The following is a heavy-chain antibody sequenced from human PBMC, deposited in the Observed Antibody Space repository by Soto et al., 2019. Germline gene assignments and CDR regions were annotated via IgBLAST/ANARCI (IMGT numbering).Heavy chain of an antibody. Sequence: PGESLKISCEGSGYSFTTYWIAWVRQMPGKGLEWMGIIYPGDSDTRYSPSFQGQVTISADKSISTAYLQWSSLKASDTAMYYCARCSSTSCYAVYWGQGTLVTVSS. J-gene: IGHJ4*01. D-gene: IGHD2-2*01. V-gene: IGHV5-51*01. CDR3: ARCSSTSCYAVY. CDR2: IYPGDSDT. CDR1: GYSFTTYW.